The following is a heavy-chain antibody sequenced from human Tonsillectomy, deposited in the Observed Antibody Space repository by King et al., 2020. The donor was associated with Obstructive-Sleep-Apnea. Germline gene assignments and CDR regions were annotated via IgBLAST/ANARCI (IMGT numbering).Heavy chain of an antibody. CDR3: ARDRSGYGGFDY. CDR1: GGSISSRSYS. D-gene: IGHD3-3*01. Sequence: LQLQESGPGLVKPSETLSLTCTVSGGSISSRSYSWGWIRQPPGKGLEWIGNIYYSGSTYYNPSLKSRVTISGDTSKNRFSRKVSSVTAADTAVYYCARDRSGYGGFDYWGQGTLVTVSS. J-gene: IGHJ4*02. V-gene: IGHV4-39*07. CDR2: IYYSGST.